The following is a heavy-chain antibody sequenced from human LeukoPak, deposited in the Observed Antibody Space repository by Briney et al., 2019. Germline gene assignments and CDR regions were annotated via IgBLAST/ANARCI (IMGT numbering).Heavy chain of an antibody. CDR2: ISSSINYI. CDR3: ARSRTSSPYDRNLNF. CDR1: GFTFSCYT. J-gene: IGHJ4*02. V-gene: IGHV3-21*01. D-gene: IGHD1-14*01. Sequence: GGSLRLSCAASGFTFSCYTMSWVREAPGKGPECVSSISSSINYIYHADSVKGRFTISRDDAQNSVYLQMNSLKDEDTAVYYCARSRTSSPYDRNLNFWGQGTLVIVSS.